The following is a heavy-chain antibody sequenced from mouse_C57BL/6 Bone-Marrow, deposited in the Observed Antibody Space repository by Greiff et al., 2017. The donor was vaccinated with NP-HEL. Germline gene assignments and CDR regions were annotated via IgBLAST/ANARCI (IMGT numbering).Heavy chain of an antibody. CDR1: GFTFSSYA. CDR3: ARDYDWAMDY. V-gene: IGHV5-4*01. D-gene: IGHD2-12*01. J-gene: IGHJ4*01. Sequence: DVHLVESGGGLVKPGGSLKLSCAASGFTFSSYAMSWVRQTPEKRLEWVATISDGGSYTYYPDNVKGRFTISRDNAKNNLYLQMSHLKSEDTAMYYCARDYDWAMDYWGQGTSVTVSS. CDR2: ISDGGSYT.